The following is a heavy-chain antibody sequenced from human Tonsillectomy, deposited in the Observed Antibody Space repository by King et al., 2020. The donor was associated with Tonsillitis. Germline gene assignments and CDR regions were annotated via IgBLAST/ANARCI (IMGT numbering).Heavy chain of an antibody. CDR1: GFTFSDVW. J-gene: IGHJ6*03. CDR3: TTQHYSYVDV. Sequence: VQLVESGGGLVKPGGSLRLSCAASGFTFSDVWMTWVRQAPGKGLEWVGRINSETDGGTTEYTAPVKGRFTISRDDSKNTLYLQMNSLKTEDSAVYYCTTQHYSYVDVWAKGPRSPSP. V-gene: IGHV3-15*01. CDR2: INSETDGGTT.